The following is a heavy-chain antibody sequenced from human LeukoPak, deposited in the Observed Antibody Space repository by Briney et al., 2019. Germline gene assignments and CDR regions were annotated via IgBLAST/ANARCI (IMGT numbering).Heavy chain of an antibody. Sequence: PGRSLRLSCAASGFTFSGYGMHWVRQAPGKGLEWVAIIWYDGSNKYFADSVKGRFTVSRDNSKNTLYLQMNSLRAEDTAVYYCARIGCSGSNCYGYYYYGMDVWGHGTTVTVSS. CDR3: ARIGCSGSNCYGYYYYGMDV. CDR2: IWYDGSNK. V-gene: IGHV3-33*01. D-gene: IGHD2-15*01. J-gene: IGHJ6*02. CDR1: GFTFSGYG.